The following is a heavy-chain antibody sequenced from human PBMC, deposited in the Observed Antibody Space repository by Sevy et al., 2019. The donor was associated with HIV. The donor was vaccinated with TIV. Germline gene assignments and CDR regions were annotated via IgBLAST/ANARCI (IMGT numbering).Heavy chain of an antibody. CDR1: GFTFSSYS. CDR3: AIDYYDSSGYDY. J-gene: IGHJ4*02. Sequence: GGSLRLSCAASGFTFSSYSMNWVRQAPGKGLEWVSSISSSSSYIYYVDSVKGRFTISRDNAKNSLYLQMNSLRAEDTAVYYCAIDYYDSSGYDYWGQGTLVTVSS. D-gene: IGHD3-22*01. V-gene: IGHV3-21*01. CDR2: ISSSSSYI.